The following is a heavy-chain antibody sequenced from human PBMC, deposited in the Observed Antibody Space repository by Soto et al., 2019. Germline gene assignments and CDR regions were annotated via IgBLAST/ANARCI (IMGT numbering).Heavy chain of an antibody. CDR1: GFTFRSYA. CDR2: ISYDGSNK. J-gene: IGHJ6*02. Sequence: ESGGGVVQPGRSLRLSCAASGFTFRSYAMHWVRQAPGKGLECVAVISYDGSNKFYRDSVKGRFTISRDNSKNTLYLKINSLSYEDTAVYYCARGDREDIAVVVGARPGEYGVDVWGQGTTVTVSS. V-gene: IGHV3-30-3*01. CDR3: ARGDREDIAVVVGARPGEYGVDV. D-gene: IGHD2-15*01.